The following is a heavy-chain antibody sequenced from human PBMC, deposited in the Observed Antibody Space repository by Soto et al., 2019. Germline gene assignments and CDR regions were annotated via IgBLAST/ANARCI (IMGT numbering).Heavy chain of an antibody. CDR2: INPNSGGT. J-gene: IGHJ6*02. Sequence: QVQLVQSGAEVKKPGASVKVSCKASGYTFTGYYMHWVRQAPGQGLEWMGWINPNSGGTNYAQEVQGRVTMTRDTAISTAYMELSRLRSDDTAVYCCAAGRNYYYGMDVWGQGTTVTVSS. CDR3: AAGRNYYYGMDV. CDR1: GYTFTGYY. V-gene: IGHV1-2*02.